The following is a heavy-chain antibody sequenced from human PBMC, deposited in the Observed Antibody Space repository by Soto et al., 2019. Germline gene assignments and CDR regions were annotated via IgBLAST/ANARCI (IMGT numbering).Heavy chain of an antibody. Sequence: VPLVESGGGVVQPGRSLRLSCAASGFTFSSYALHWVRQAPGKGLEWVALIWYDGSNKYYADSVKGRFTISRDNSKNTLYLQMNSLRAEDTAVYYCARSFYGDYDYYGMDVWGQGTTVTVSS. J-gene: IGHJ6*02. D-gene: IGHD4-17*01. CDR1: GFTFSSYA. V-gene: IGHV3-33*01. CDR3: ARSFYGDYDYYGMDV. CDR2: IWYDGSNK.